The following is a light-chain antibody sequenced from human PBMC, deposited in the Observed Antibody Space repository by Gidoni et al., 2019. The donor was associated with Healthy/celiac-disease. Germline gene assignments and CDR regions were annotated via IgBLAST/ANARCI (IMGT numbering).Light chain of an antibody. V-gene: IGKV1-5*03. Sequence: DTQMTQSPSTLSASVGDRVTITCRASQSISSWLAWYQQKPGKAPKLLIYKASSLESGVPSRFSGSGSGTEFTLTISSLQPDDFATYYCQQYNSYAYTFGQXTKLEIK. CDR2: KAS. J-gene: IGKJ2*01. CDR1: QSISSW. CDR3: QQYNSYAYT.